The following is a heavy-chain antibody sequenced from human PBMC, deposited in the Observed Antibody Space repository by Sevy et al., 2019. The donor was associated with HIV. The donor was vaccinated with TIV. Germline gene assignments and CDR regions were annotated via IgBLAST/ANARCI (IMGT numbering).Heavy chain of an antibody. CDR1: GFTFSTYW. Sequence: GGSLRLSCAASGFTFSTYWMSWVRQAPGKGLEWVANIKQDGSEKYYVDSVKGRFTISRDNAKNSLYLQMNSLRIEDTAVYYCAGGRYDSSGSFDAFDIWGQGTMVTVSS. CDR3: AGGRYDSSGSFDAFDI. V-gene: IGHV3-7*03. J-gene: IGHJ3*02. CDR2: IKQDGSEK. D-gene: IGHD3-22*01.